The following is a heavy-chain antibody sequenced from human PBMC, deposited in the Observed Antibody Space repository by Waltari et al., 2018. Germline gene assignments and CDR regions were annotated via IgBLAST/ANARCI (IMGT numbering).Heavy chain of an antibody. CDR2: VFYTGRT. Sequence: QVQLQESGPGLVKPSETLSLPCTVSGGSIGNYYWNWIRQPPGKGLEWIGYVFYTGRTNYHPSLKSRVTISVDTSKNQFSLKLSSVTAADTAVYYCARVAVADTFDYWGQGTLVTVSS. CDR3: ARVAVADTFDY. J-gene: IGHJ4*02. D-gene: IGHD6-19*01. CDR1: GGSIGNYY. V-gene: IGHV4-59*01.